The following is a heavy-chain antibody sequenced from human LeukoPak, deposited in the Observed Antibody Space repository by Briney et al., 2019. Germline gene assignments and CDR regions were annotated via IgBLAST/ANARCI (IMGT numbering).Heavy chain of an antibody. V-gene: IGHV4-39*01. J-gene: IGHJ4*02. Sequence: SETLSLTCTVSGDSISSRSYYWGWLRQPPGKGLEWIGSIYYTGSTYYNPSLKSRVTISVDTSKNQFSLKLSSVTAADTALYYCAREAGIGTYDFDYWGQGTRVTVSS. CDR3: AREAGIGTYDFDY. D-gene: IGHD3-16*01. CDR1: GDSISSRSYY. CDR2: IYYTGST.